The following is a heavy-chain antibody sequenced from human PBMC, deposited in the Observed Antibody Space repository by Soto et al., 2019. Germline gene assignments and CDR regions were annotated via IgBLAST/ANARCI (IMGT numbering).Heavy chain of an antibody. CDR1: GYXFSNFL. D-gene: IGHD6-13*01. CDR3: ARSPRSSPYFDY. Sequence: PXEXLKSSCQCSGYXFSNFLIAWVRQLPGKGLELIGIIYPGDYETRYSPSFHGKVTISADRSRGTAYLQWSSIEASDSAFYFCARSPRSSPYFDYWGQGALATVS. CDR2: IYPGDYET. V-gene: IGHV5-51*01. J-gene: IGHJ4*02.